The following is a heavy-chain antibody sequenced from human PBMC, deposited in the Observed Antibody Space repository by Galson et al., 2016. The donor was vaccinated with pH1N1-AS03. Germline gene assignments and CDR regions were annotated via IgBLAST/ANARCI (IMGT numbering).Heavy chain of an antibody. V-gene: IGHV1-18*01. CDR3: VRESEISGVVFFNY. CDR1: GYTFTTYG. CDR2: ISAYYGDT. Sequence: SVKVSCKASGYTFTTYGISWVRQAPGQGLEWMGWISAYYGDTHFAHKFQERVTLTRDTSTATAYMELRNLRSDDTAGYYCVRESEISGVVFFNYWGQGTLVTVSS. J-gene: IGHJ4*02. D-gene: IGHD3-3*01.